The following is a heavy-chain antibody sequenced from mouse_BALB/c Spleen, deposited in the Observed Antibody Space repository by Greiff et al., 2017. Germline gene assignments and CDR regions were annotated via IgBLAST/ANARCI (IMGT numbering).Heavy chain of an antibody. CDR1: GYAFSSYW. CDR3: ARSIGSSGYYFDY. J-gene: IGHJ2*01. V-gene: IGHV1-80*01. Sequence: VQLQQSGAELVRPGSSVKISCKASGYAFSSYWMNWVKQRPGQGLEWIGQIYPGDGDTNYNGKFKGKATLTADKSSSTAYMQLSSLTSEDSAVYFCARSIGSSGYYFDYWGQGTTLTVSS. CDR2: IYPGDGDT. D-gene: IGHD3-1*01.